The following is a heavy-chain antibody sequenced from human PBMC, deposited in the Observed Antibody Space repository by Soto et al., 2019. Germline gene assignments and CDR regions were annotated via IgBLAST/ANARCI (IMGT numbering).Heavy chain of an antibody. CDR2: ISGSGGST. D-gene: IGHD4-17*01. J-gene: IGHJ1*01. CDR3: AQVSGDYVREDRQFQH. V-gene: IGHV3-23*01. Sequence: EVQLLESGGGLVQPGGALRLSCAASGFTFSSYAMSWVRQAPGKGLEWVSAISGSGGSTYYADSVKGRFTISRDNSKNTLYLQMNSLRAEDMAVYYCAQVSGDYVREDRQFQHWGQGTLVTVSS. CDR1: GFTFSSYA.